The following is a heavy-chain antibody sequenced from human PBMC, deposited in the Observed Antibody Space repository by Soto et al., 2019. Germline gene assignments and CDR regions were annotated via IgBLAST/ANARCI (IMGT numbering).Heavy chain of an antibody. V-gene: IGHV1-46*03. CDR1: GYTFTNYY. CDR3: ADI. Sequence: QVHLVQSGAGAEVKKPGASVKVSCKASGYTFTNYYMHWVRQAPGQGLEWMGMINPRGGRTSYPQKFQGNFTMTTDTSTSTVYMELSSRRSEDTAVYYCADIWGQGKMVTVSS. J-gene: IGHJ3*02. CDR2: INPRGGRT.